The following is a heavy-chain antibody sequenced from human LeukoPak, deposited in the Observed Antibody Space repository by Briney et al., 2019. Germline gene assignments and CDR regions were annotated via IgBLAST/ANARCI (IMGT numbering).Heavy chain of an antibody. CDR1: GGSISNTHYY. CDR3: ARVPVEAARPPHFDY. D-gene: IGHD6-6*01. J-gene: IGHJ4*02. Sequence: SETLSLTCTVSGGSISNTHYYWGWIRQPPGKGLEWIGYIYYSGSTNYNPSLKSRVTISVDTSKNQFSLKLSSVTAADTAVYYCARVPVEAARPPHFDYWGQGTLVTVSS. CDR2: IYYSGST. V-gene: IGHV4-61*05.